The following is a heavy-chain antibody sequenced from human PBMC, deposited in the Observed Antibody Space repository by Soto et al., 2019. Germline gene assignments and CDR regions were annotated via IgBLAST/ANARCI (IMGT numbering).Heavy chain of an antibody. CDR3: ARDDVLCDGGRCYGVPLDV. D-gene: IGHD2-15*01. Sequence: EVHLVESGGGLVQPGGSLRLSCAASGFTVSSNYMSWVRQAPGKGLEWVSLIQSGGATYYADSVKGRFTISRDTSEKTLHLQMDSLRAEDTAVYYCARDDVLCDGGRCYGVPLDVGGKGTTVTVSS. V-gene: IGHV3-66*01. CDR1: GFTVSSNY. J-gene: IGHJ6*04. CDR2: IQSGGAT.